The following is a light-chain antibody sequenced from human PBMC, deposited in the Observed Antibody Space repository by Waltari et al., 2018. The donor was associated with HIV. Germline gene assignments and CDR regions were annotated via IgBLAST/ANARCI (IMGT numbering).Light chain of an antibody. CDR1: SGPVPTRYS. J-gene: IGLJ3*02. Sequence: QAVVTQEPSFSVSPGGTVTLTCGLSSGPVPTRYSPTCYQQTPGQAPRTLIYSTNSLSSGVPDRFSGSILGNQAALTITGAQADDESDYYCVLYMGSGIWVFGGGTKVTVL. CDR3: VLYMGSGIWV. CDR2: STN. V-gene: IGLV8-61*01.